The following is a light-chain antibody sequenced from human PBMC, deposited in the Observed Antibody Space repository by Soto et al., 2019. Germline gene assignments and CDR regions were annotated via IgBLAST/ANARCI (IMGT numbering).Light chain of an antibody. CDR1: QSISPY. CDR2: MAS. Sequence: DIQMTQSPSTLSASAGDRVTITCRASQSISPYLAWYQQKPGKAPKLLIYMASSLQSGVPSRFSGSGSGTEFTLTISSLQPDDFATYYCQQSNRYPWTFGQGTQVDIQ. CDR3: QQSNRYPWT. V-gene: IGKV1-5*03. J-gene: IGKJ1*01.